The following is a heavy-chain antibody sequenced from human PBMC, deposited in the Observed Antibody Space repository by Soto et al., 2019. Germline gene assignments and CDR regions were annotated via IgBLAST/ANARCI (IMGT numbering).Heavy chain of an antibody. CDR2: IIPIFGTA. CDR1: GGTFSSSA. J-gene: IGHJ4*02. Sequence: LVQSGAEVKKPGSSVKVSCKASGGTFSSSALSWVRQAPGQGLEWMGGIIPIFGTANYAQKVQGRVTITADESTSTADMELSSLRSEDTAVYYCAREGASGSHIGYWGQGTLVTVSS. CDR3: AREGASGSHIGY. V-gene: IGHV1-69*01. D-gene: IGHD3-22*01.